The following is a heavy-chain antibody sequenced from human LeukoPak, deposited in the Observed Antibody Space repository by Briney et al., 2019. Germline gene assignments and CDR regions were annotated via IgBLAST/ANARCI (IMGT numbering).Heavy chain of an antibody. CDR1: GGTFSSYA. V-gene: IGHV1-69*04. J-gene: IGHJ6*02. D-gene: IGHD6-13*01. CDR2: IIPIFGIA. CDR3: ARNGHLAAGTNYYYYYGMDV. Sequence: SVKVSCKASGGTFSSYAISRVRQAPGQGLEWMGRIIPIFGIANYAQKFQGRVTITADKSTSTAYMELSSLRSEDTAVYYCARNGHLAAGTNYYYYYGMDVWGQGTTVTVSS.